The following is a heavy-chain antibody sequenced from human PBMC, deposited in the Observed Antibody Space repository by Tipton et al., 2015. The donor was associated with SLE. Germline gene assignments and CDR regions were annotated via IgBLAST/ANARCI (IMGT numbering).Heavy chain of an antibody. CDR1: GGSLSAYY. V-gene: IGHV4-59*01. CDR2: IYYSESNTEST. Sequence: TLSLTCTVSGGSLSAYYWSWIRQSPGRGLGWIAYIYYSESNTESTNYNPSLKSRLTISGDTSKNQFSLKLTSVTAADTAVYYCARGPLYGLDIWGQGTTVTVSS. J-gene: IGHJ3*02. CDR3: ARGPLYGLDI. D-gene: IGHD3-10*01.